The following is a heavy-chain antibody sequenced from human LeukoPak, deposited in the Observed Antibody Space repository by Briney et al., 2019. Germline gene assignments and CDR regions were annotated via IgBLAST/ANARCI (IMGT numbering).Heavy chain of an antibody. Sequence: PGGSLRLSCAASGLTFSSYSMNWVRQAPGKGLEWVSSISSSSSYIYYADSVKGRFTISRDNAKNSLYLQMNSLRAEDTAVYYCARDNSRFMKTPGGWFNPWGQGTLVTVSS. CDR1: GLTFSSYS. J-gene: IGHJ5*02. V-gene: IGHV3-21*01. D-gene: IGHD3-16*01. CDR3: ARDNSRFMKTPGGWFNP. CDR2: ISSSSSYI.